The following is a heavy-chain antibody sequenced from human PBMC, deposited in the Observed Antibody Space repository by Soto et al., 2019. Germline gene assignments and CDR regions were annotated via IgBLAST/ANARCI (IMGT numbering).Heavy chain of an antibody. CDR1: GFTFGDYA. Sequence: GGSLRLSCTASGFTFGDYAMSWVRQAPGKGLEWVGFIRSKAYGGTTEYAASVKGRFTISRDDSKSIAYLQMNSLKTEDTAVYYCTRDFCSGGSCYEATFDPWGQGTLVTVPS. CDR3: TRDFCSGGSCYEATFDP. J-gene: IGHJ5*02. CDR2: IRSKAYGGTT. V-gene: IGHV3-49*04. D-gene: IGHD2-15*01.